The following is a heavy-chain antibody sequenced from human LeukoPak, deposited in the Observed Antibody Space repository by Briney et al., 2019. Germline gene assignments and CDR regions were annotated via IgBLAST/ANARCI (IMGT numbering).Heavy chain of an antibody. V-gene: IGHV4-39*07. CDR2: IYYSGST. D-gene: IGHD6-6*01. Sequence: SETLSLTCTVSGGSISSSSYYWDWIRQPPGKGLEWIGSIYYSGSTYYNPSLKSRVTISVDTSKNQFSLKLSSVTAADTAVYYCAREAIKYSSSRPQNWFDPWGQGTLVTVSS. CDR3: AREAIKYSSSRPQNWFDP. CDR1: GGSISSSSYY. J-gene: IGHJ5*02.